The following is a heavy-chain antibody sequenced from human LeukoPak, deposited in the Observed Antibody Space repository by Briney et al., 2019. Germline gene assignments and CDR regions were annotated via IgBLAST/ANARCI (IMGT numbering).Heavy chain of an antibody. Sequence: ASVKVSCKASGYTFTSHDINWVRQATGQGLEWMGWMNPNSGNTGYAQKFQGRVTMTRNTSISTAYMELSSLRSEDTAVYYCARSSDGYGDYEDYWGQGTLVTVSS. V-gene: IGHV1-8*01. CDR3: ARSSDGYGDYEDY. CDR1: GYTFTSHD. CDR2: MNPNSGNT. J-gene: IGHJ4*02. D-gene: IGHD4-17*01.